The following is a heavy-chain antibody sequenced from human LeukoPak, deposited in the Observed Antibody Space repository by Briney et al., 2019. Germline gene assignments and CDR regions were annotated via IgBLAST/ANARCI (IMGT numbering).Heavy chain of an antibody. CDR3: AATHVYYGSSGYFDI. CDR1: SGSISSYY. CDR2: IYYSGST. J-gene: IGHJ3*02. Sequence: SETLSLTCSVSSGSISSYYWSWNRQPPGKGLEWIGYIYYSGSTNYSPSLKSRVTISVDTSKNLFSLKLSSVTAADTAIYFCAATHVYYGSSGYFDIWGPGTMVTVSS. D-gene: IGHD3-22*01. V-gene: IGHV4-59*08.